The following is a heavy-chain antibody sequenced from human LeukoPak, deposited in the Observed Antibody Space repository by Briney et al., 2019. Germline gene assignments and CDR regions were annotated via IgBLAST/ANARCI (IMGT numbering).Heavy chain of an antibody. CDR2: ISGYNGNT. D-gene: IGHD4-11*01. CDR1: GYTFTSYS. CDR3: ARDDSVGAGTVTSVDY. V-gene: IGHV1-18*01. J-gene: IGHJ4*02. Sequence: ASVKVSCKASGYTFTSYSISWVRQAPGQGLEWMGWISGYNGNTNSAQKLQGRVTMTTDTSTSTAYMELRSLRSDDTAVYYCARDDSVGAGTVTSVDYWGQGTLVTVSS.